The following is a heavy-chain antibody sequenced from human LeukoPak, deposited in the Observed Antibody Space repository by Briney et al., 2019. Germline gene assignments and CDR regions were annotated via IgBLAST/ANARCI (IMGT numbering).Heavy chain of an antibody. D-gene: IGHD2-8*01. Sequence: ASVKVSCKASGYIFTGYYMHWVRQVPGQGLEWMGWINPNSGGTIYAQKFQEWVTMTRDTSTSTAYLDLNRLTSDDTAIYYCSRGLINGHDFDYWGQGTVVTVSS. CDR3: SRGLINGHDFDY. V-gene: IGHV1-2*04. CDR1: GYIFTGYY. J-gene: IGHJ4*02. CDR2: INPNSGGT.